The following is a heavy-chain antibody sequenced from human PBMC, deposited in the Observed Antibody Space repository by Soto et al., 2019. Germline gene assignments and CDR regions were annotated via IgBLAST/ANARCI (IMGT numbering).Heavy chain of an antibody. CDR1: GDTFTDYY. Sequence: QVQLVQSGAEVKKPGASVKVSCKASGDTFTDYYIHWVRQAPGQGLEWMGTVNPSGGHTTYAQHFLGRMTLTRDPSTSTLYMELTSLTSEDTDVYYCARGGHVVVVTAALDYWGQGTLVTVSS. D-gene: IGHD2-21*02. V-gene: IGHV1-46*01. CDR2: VNPSGGHT. CDR3: ARGGHVVVVTAALDY. J-gene: IGHJ4*02.